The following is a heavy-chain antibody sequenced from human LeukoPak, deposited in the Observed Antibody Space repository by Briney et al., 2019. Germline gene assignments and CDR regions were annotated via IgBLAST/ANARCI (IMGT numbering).Heavy chain of an antibody. Sequence: GGSLRLSCAASGFTFISYAMHWVRRAPGKGLEWVAVISYDGSNKYYADSVKGRFTISRDNSKNTLYLQMNSLRAEDTAVYYCARSGIAVAVPYYFDYWGQGTLVTVSS. CDR1: GFTFISYA. CDR2: ISYDGSNK. J-gene: IGHJ4*02. D-gene: IGHD6-19*01. V-gene: IGHV3-30*04. CDR3: ARSGIAVAVPYYFDY.